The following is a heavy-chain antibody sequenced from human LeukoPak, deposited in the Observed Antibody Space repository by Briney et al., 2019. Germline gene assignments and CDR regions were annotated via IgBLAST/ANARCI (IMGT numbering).Heavy chain of an antibody. J-gene: IGHJ4*02. CDR2: ISYDGSNK. CDR1: GFTFSSYA. V-gene: IGHV3-30-3*01. Sequence: GGSLRLSCAASGFTFSSYALHWVRQAPGKGLEWVAVISYDGSNKYYADSVKGRFTISRDNSKNTLYLQMNSLRAEDTAVYYCARDPGHPHYDFWSGYSRDWGQGTLVTVSS. D-gene: IGHD3-3*01. CDR3: ARDPGHPHYDFWSGYSRD.